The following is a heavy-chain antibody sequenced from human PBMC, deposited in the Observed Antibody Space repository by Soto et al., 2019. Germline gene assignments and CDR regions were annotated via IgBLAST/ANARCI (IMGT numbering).Heavy chain of an antibody. J-gene: IGHJ5*02. CDR3: ARGMHAGFPPYSDP. Sequence: VAGGSSVAYGGSWIRQFPGKGLEWIAYTSYPGNTNYNPSLQSRVTISMDTSKNQLSLKLTSMTAADTAVYYCARGMHAGFPPYSDPRGQRTSVPVSS. CDR2: TSYPGNT. CDR1: GGSSVAYG. V-gene: IGHV4-59*01. D-gene: IGHD2-15*01.